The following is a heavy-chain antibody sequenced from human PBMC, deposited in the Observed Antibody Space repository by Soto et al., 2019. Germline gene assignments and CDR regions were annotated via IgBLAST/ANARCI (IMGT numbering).Heavy chain of an antibody. CDR1: GFTSSSYE. J-gene: IGHJ6*02. V-gene: IGHV3-48*03. CDR2: ISGSGSIT. CDR3: AGRDGHNRRKAPYYYYYYGVGV. Sequence: EVQLVESGGALVQPGGSLRLSCAASGFTSSSYEMNWVRQAPGKGLEWVSYISGSGSITHYADSVKGRFTISRDNARNSLYLQMNSLRGEDTAVYYCAGRDGHNRRKAPYYYYYYGVGVWGRGTTVTVSS. D-gene: IGHD2-15*01.